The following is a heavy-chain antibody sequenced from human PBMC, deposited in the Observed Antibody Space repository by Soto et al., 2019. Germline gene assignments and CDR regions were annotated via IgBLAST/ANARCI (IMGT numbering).Heavy chain of an antibody. CDR2: IYPGDSDT. Sequence: XDSLKVSWKCSGNRFTSYWIGLVLQMPGKGLEWMGIIYPGDSDTRYSPSFQGQVTISADKSISTAYLQWSSLKASDTAMYYCARLTTGNYYYYYGMDVCGQRTTVTVSS. V-gene: IGHV5-51*01. D-gene: IGHD1-1*01. J-gene: IGHJ6*02. CDR3: ARLTTGNYYYYYGMDV. CDR1: GNRFTSYW.